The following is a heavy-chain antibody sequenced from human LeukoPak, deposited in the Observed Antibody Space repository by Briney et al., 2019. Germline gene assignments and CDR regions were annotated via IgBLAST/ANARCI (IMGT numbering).Heavy chain of an antibody. D-gene: IGHD2-8*01. CDR1: GFTFSTCW. CDR3: ARLKDDVTKLDY. J-gene: IGHJ4*02. CDR2: INQDGSQK. V-gene: IGHV3-7*01. Sequence: PGGSLRLSCAASGFTFSTCWMSWVRQAPGKGLERVANINQDGSQKRYVDSVQGRFTISRDNTKNSLFLQMNSLRAEDTAVYYCARLKDDVTKLDYWGQGTLVTVSS.